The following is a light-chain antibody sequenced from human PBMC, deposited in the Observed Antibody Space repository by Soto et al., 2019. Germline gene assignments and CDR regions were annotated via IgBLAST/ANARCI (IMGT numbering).Light chain of an antibody. CDR2: KAS. CDR1: QSISSW. Sequence: DIQMSQSPSTLSASVGDRVTITCRASQSISSWLAWYQQKPGKAPKLLIYKASSLESGVPSRFSGSGSGTEFTLTISSLQPDDFATYYCQHYNTAWTFGQGTKV. J-gene: IGKJ1*01. V-gene: IGKV1-5*03. CDR3: QHYNTAWT.